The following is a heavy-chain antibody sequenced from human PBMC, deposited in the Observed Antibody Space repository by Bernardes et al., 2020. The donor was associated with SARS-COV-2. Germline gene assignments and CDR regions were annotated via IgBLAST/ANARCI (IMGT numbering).Heavy chain of an antibody. D-gene: IGHD6-13*01. CDR1: GGSVSSYY. CDR2: ISWNSGSI. Sequence: LSLTCSVSGGSVSSYYWSWVRQAPGKGLEWVSGISWNSGSIGYADSVKGRFTISRDNAKNSLYLQMNSLRAEDTALYYCAKAIVAAAGRGGYYYYGMDVWGQGTTVTVSS. V-gene: IGHV3-9*01. CDR3: AKAIVAAAGRGGYYYYGMDV. J-gene: IGHJ6*02.